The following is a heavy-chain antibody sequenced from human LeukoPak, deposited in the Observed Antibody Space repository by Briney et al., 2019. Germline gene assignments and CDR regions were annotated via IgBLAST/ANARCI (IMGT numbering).Heavy chain of an antibody. J-gene: IGHJ6*02. CDR2: VYVSGYT. Sequence: SETLSLTCTVSGGSISNYYWSWIRQPPGKGLQWIGYVYVSGYTNYNPSLKSRVTISVDTSKNQFSLKLRSVTAADTAVYYCARGVTMVRGGMVYYYYYGMDVWGQGTTVTVSS. CDR1: GGSISNYY. V-gene: IGHV4-59*01. CDR3: ARGVTMVRGGMVYYYYYGMDV. D-gene: IGHD3-10*01.